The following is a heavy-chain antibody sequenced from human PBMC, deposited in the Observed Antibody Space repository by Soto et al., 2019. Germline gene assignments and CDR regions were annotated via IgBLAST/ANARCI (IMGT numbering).Heavy chain of an antibody. CDR1: GGSISSGDYY. CDR2: IYYSGST. J-gene: IGHJ5*02. CDR3: AREIVVVPAALGWFDP. D-gene: IGHD2-2*01. Sequence: LSLTCTVSGGSISSGDYYWSWIRQPPGKGLEWIGYIYYSGSTYYNPSLKSRVTISVDTSKNQFSLKLSSVTAADTAVYYCAREIVVVPAALGWFDPWGQGTLVTVSS. V-gene: IGHV4-30-4*01.